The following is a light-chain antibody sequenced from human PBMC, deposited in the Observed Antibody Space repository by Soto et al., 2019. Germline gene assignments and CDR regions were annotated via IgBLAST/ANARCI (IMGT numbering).Light chain of an antibody. CDR3: QKYNSAPRT. CDR2: AAS. Sequence: DIQMTQSPSSLSASVGDRVTITCRASQGISNYLSWYQQKPGKVPKLLIYAASTLQSGGPSRFSGSGSGTDFTLTISSLQPEDVANYYCQKYNSAPRTFGQGTKVEIK. CDR1: QGISNY. V-gene: IGKV1-27*01. J-gene: IGKJ1*01.